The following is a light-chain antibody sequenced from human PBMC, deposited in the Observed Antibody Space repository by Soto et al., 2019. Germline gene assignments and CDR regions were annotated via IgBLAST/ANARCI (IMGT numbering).Light chain of an antibody. CDR1: QSVLYSSNNKNY. CDR2: WAS. V-gene: IGKV4-1*01. CDR3: QKYYSTPPWT. Sequence: DIVMTQSPDSLAVSLGERATINCKSSQSVLYSSNNKNYLAWYQQKPGQPPKLLIYWASTRESGVPDRFSGSGSGKNFTLTKSSLQAEDVAVYYCQKYYSTPPWTFGQGTKVEIK. J-gene: IGKJ1*01.